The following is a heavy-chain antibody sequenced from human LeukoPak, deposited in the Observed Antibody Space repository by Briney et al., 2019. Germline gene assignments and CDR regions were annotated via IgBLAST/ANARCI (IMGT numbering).Heavy chain of an antibody. V-gene: IGHV3-66*01. CDR3: ARSSQTYYYDSSGPPRAFDI. J-gene: IGHJ3*02. D-gene: IGHD3-22*01. Sequence: GSLRLSCAASGFTVSSNYMSWVRQAPGKGLEWVSVIYSGGSTYYADSVKGRFTISRDNSKNTLYLQMNSLRAEDAAVYYCARSSQTYYYDSSGPPRAFDIWGQGTMVTVSS. CDR2: IYSGGST. CDR1: GFTVSSNY.